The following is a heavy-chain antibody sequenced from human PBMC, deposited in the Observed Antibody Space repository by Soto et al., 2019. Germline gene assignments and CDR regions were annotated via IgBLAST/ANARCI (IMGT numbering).Heavy chain of an antibody. CDR2: INSNHGKR. V-gene: IGHV1-18*04. Sequence: QMQLVPSGLEVKKPGASVIGACQTSGYTVTRYGINWVRQAPGQGLEWMGWINSNHGKRNYAEKFQGRITMTTNTSTRTGYMELRGLKSDDTAVYYCSIYCGDECESGGHWGQGTLVTVSS. J-gene: IGHJ4*02. D-gene: IGHD2-21*01. CDR1: GYTVTRYG. CDR3: SIYCGDECESGGH.